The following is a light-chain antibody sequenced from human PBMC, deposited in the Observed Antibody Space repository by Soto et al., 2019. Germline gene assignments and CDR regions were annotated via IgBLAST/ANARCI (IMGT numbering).Light chain of an antibody. J-gene: IGKJ1*01. Sequence: DIVMTRSPDSLAVSLGERATINYKSSQTVLYSSNNKNYLAWYQQKPGQPPKLLIYWASTRESGVPDRFSGSGSGTDFNLTISSLQAEDVAVYECQQYYSITRTFGQGTKGDIK. CDR2: WAS. CDR3: QQYYSITRT. CDR1: QTVLYSSNNKNY. V-gene: IGKV4-1*01.